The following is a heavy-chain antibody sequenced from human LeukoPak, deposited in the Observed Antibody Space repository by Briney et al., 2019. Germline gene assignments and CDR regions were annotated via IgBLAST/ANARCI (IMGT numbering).Heavy chain of an antibody. J-gene: IGHJ6*03. Sequence: SETLSLTCAVYGGSFSGYYWSWIRQPPGKGLEWIGEINHSGSTNYNPSLKSRVTISVDTSKNQFSLKLSSVTAADTAVYYCARAGIKYYGSGSYYHSYYYYYMDVWGKGTTVTVSS. CDR2: INHSGST. CDR1: GGSFSGYY. CDR3: ARAGIKYYGSGSYYHSYYYYYMDV. V-gene: IGHV4-34*01. D-gene: IGHD3-10*01.